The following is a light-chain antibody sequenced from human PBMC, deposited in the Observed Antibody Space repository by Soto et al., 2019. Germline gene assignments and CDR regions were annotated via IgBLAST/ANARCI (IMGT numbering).Light chain of an antibody. J-gene: IGKJ1*01. CDR2: GAS. CDR3: QHYSTWLWT. V-gene: IGKV3-15*01. CDR1: QSVSSK. Sequence: EIVMTQSPATLSVSPGERATLSCRASQSVSSKLAWYQQKPGQGPRLLIYGASTRAPGIPARFSGSGSGTEFTLSISSRQSEDFAVYYCQHYSTWLWTFGQGTKVEIK.